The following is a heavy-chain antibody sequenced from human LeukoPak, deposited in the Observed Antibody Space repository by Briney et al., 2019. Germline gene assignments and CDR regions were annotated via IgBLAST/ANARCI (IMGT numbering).Heavy chain of an antibody. CDR3: ARDYAAAGTFDI. J-gene: IGHJ3*02. Sequence: SETLSLTCTVSGGSISSYYWSWIRRPAGKGLEWIGRIYTSGSTNYNPSLKSRVTMSVDTSKNQFSLKLSSVTAADTAVYYCARDYAAAGTFDIWGQGTMVTVSS. CDR1: GGSISSYY. CDR2: IYTSGST. V-gene: IGHV4-4*07. D-gene: IGHD6-13*01.